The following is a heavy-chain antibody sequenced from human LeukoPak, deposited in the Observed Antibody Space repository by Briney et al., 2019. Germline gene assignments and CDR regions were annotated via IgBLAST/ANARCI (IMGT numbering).Heavy chain of an antibody. V-gene: IGHV4-4*02. CDR3: ARDQVVVVVAATPTNWFDP. CDR2: IYHSGST. J-gene: IGHJ5*02. CDR1: GGSISSSNW. Sequence: PSGTLSLTCAVSGGSISSSNWWSWVRQPPGKGLEWNGEIYHSGSTNYNPSLKSRVTISVDKSKNQFSLKLSSVTAADTAVYYCARDQVVVVVAATPTNWFDPWGQGTLVTVSS. D-gene: IGHD2-15*01.